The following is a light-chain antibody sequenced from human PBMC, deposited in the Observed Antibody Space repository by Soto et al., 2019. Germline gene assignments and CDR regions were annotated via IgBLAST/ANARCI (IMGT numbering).Light chain of an antibody. CDR3: SSYGGTNAVV. CDR1: SSDVGGYNY. Sequence: QSALTQPPSASGSPGQSVTISCTGTSSDVGGYNYVSWYQQHPGKAPKLMIYEVSKRPSGVPDRFSGSKSGNTASLTVSGLQAEDEAHYYCSSYGGTNAVVFGGWTKLTVL. J-gene: IGLJ2*01. CDR2: EVS. V-gene: IGLV2-8*01.